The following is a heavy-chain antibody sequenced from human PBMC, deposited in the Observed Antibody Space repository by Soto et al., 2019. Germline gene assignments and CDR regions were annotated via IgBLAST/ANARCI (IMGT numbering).Heavy chain of an antibody. CDR2: ISTTGPPV. J-gene: IGHJ6*02. CDR3: ERDGYCYPYYYYAMDV. Sequence: EVQLVESGGGLVQPGGSLRLSCADSGFTFSFYEMNWFRQAPGKGLEWVAYISTTGPPVYYADSVKCRFTISRDNAKNSLYLQINSLRAEDTAVYYCERDGYCYPYYYYAMDVWGQGTTVIVSS. D-gene: IGHD5-12*01. CDR1: GFTFSFYE. V-gene: IGHV3-48*03.